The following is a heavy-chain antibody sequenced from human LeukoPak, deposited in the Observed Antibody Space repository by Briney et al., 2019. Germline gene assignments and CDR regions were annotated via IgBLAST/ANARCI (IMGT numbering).Heavy chain of an antibody. CDR2: IYTSGST. Sequence: SETLFLTCTVSGGSISSYYCSWIRQPPGKGLEWIGYIYTSGSTNYNPSLKSRDTISVDTSKNQFSLKLSSVTAADTAVYYCARTYGGYYTNWFDPWGQGTLVTVSS. D-gene: IGHD3-3*01. CDR1: GGSISSYY. J-gene: IGHJ5*02. V-gene: IGHV4-4*09. CDR3: ARTYGGYYTNWFDP.